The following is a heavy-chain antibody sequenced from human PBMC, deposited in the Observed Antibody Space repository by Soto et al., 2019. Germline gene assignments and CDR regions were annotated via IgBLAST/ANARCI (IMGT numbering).Heavy chain of an antibody. CDR3: ARVELGTATTVVDAFDI. J-gene: IGHJ3*02. V-gene: IGHV4-34*01. Sequence: QVQLQQWGAGLLKPSETLSLTCAVFGGSVNSGNYYWSWIRQPPGKGLEWIGEMSHSGGTHFNPSLKSRVTISVDTSKNQFSLKISSVTAADTALYYCARVELGTATTVVDAFDIWGPGTMVTVSS. D-gene: IGHD1-1*01. CDR1: GGSVNSGNYY. CDR2: MSHSGGT.